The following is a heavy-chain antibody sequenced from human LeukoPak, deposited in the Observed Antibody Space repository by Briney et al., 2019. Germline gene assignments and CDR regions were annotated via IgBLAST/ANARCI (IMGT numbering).Heavy chain of an antibody. J-gene: IGHJ4*02. CDR2: IYPGDSDT. Sequence: GESLKISCKGSGYSFTNYWIGWVRQVPGKGLEWMGIIYPGDSDTRYSPSFQGQVTISADKSISTAYLQWSSLKASDTAMYYCARQTTYYYDSSGYYFFDYWGQGTLVTVSS. D-gene: IGHD3-22*01. CDR3: ARQTTYYYDSSGYYFFDY. V-gene: IGHV5-51*01. CDR1: GYSFTNYW.